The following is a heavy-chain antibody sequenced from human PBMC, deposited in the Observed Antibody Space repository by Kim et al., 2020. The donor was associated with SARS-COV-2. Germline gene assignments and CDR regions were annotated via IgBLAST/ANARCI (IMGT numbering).Heavy chain of an antibody. CDR3: ARERGLWFGELIYYYYGMDV. CDR1: GFTFSSYS. V-gene: IGHV3-48*02. D-gene: IGHD3-10*01. CDR2: ISSSSSTI. J-gene: IGHJ6*02. Sequence: GGSLRLSCAASGFTFSSYSMNWVRQAPGKGLEWVSYISSSSSTIYYADSVKGRFTISRDNAKNSLYLQMNSLRDEDTAVYYCARERGLWFGELIYYYYGMDVWGQGTTVTVSS.